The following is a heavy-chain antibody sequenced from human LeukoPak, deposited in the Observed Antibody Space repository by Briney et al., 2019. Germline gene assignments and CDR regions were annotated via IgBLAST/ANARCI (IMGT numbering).Heavy chain of an antibody. CDR1: GGSISSYY. J-gene: IGHJ5*02. V-gene: IGHV4-4*07. CDR2: IYTSGST. CDR3: ASSARGLWFGEYYWFDP. D-gene: IGHD3-10*01. Sequence: SETLSLTCTVSGGSISSYYWSWIRQPAGKGLEWIGRIYTSGSTNYNPSLKSRVTMSVDTSKNQFSLKLSSVTAADTAVYYCASSARGLWFGEYYWFDPWGQGTLVTVSS.